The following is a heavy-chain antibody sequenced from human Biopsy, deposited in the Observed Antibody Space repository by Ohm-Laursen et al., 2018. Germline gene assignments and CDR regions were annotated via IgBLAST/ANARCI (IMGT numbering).Heavy chain of an antibody. D-gene: IGHD3/OR15-3a*01. Sequence: PSQTLSLTCTVSGGSITADFWTWIRQTPGERLEWIGYRFHSGSPMYNPSLKSRVTISVDTSKGQFSLTLTSVTAADTAVYYCVRLNRRGNIIFFDYWGRGTLVTASS. CDR3: VRLNRRGNIIFFDY. V-gene: IGHV4-59*08. J-gene: IGHJ4*02. CDR1: GGSITADF. CDR2: RFHSGSP.